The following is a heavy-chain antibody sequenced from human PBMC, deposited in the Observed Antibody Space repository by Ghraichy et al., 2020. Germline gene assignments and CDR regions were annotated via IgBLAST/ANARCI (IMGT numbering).Heavy chain of an antibody. V-gene: IGHV3-30*18. CDR2: ISYDGNNQ. D-gene: IGHD2-15*01. Sequence: GGSLRLSCAASGFSFRNYGMLWVRQTPGKGLEWVALISYDGNNQYYADSVKGRFTISRDSSENTLYLQMNSLRTDDTAVYYCAKDRDSNNDCSGGTCYSGGFDSWGQGSLVTVSS. CDR1: GFSFRNYG. J-gene: IGHJ4*02. CDR3: AKDRDSNNDCSGGTCYSGGFDS.